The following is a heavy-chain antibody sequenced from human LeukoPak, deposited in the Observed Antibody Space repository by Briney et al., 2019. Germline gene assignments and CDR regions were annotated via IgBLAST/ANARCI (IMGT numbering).Heavy chain of an antibody. D-gene: IGHD2-2*01. Sequence: ESLRLSCAASGFTVSNNFMYWDCHAQGNGLERVSVISGRGSTYYADPVKGRFTISRDTSKNSVYLQMNSLRVEDTAVYYCARDIVVVTPTIDTPGYYYMDVWGKGTTVTVSS. J-gene: IGHJ6*03. CDR3: ARDIVVVTPTIDTPGYYYMDV. CDR1: GFTVSNNF. V-gene: IGHV3-66*03. CDR2: ISGRGST.